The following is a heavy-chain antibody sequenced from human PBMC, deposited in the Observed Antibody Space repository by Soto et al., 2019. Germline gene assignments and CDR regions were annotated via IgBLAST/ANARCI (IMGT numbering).Heavy chain of an antibody. D-gene: IGHD5-18*01. CDR2: ISSSGSTI. CDR3: ARDYSSYGPFDY. J-gene: IGHJ4*02. Sequence: LRLSCAASGFTFSDYAMSWVRQAPGKGLEWVSYISSSGSTIYYADSVKGRFTISRDNAKNSLYLQMNSLRAEDTAVYYCARDYSSYGPFDYWGQGTLVTVSS. CDR1: GFTFSDYA. V-gene: IGHV3-11*04.